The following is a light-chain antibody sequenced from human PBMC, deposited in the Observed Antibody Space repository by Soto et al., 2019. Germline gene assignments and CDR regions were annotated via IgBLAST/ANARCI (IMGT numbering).Light chain of an antibody. CDR1: QGFXSY. CDR3: QQRSKWPPLT. Sequence: DIVLTQSPATLSLSPGESSTLSCRASQGFXSYLAWYKQQPGQAPRLLSXDESNRGTGILARFSGSGSGKDFTLTISSLEPEEFAVYYCQQRSKWPPLTFGQGTKVDIK. V-gene: IGKV3-11*01. J-gene: IGKJ1*01. CDR2: DES.